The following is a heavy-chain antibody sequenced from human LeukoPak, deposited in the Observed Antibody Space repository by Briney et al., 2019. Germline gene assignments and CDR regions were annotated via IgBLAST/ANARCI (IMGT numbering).Heavy chain of an antibody. D-gene: IGHD3-16*01. CDR1: GYSFTSYW. V-gene: IGHV5-51*01. Sequence: KDGESLKISCKGSGYSFTSYWIGWVRPVRGKGVEWMVIIYPGHSDTRYTPSFQGQVTISADKSISTAYLQWSSLKASDTAMYYCAILSDVTLFDYWGQGTLVTVPS. CDR2: IYPGHSDT. J-gene: IGHJ4*02. CDR3: AILSDVTLFDY.